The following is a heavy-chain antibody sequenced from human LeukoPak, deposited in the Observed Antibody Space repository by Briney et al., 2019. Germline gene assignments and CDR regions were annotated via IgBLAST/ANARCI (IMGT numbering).Heavy chain of an antibody. D-gene: IGHD2-15*01. CDR2: IIPILGIA. CDR1: GGTFSSYT. Sequence: SVKVSCKASGGTFSSYTISWVRQAPGQGLEWMGRIIPILGIANYAQKFQGRVTITADKSTSTAYMELSSLRSEDTAVYYCARYCSGGSCDDGFDYWGQGTLVTVSS. CDR3: ARYCSGGSCDDGFDY. V-gene: IGHV1-69*02. J-gene: IGHJ4*02.